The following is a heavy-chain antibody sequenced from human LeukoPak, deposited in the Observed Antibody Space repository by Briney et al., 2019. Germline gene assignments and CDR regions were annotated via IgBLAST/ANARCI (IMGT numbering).Heavy chain of an antibody. D-gene: IGHD3-10*01. J-gene: IGHJ4*02. V-gene: IGHV3-21*01. CDR3: ARLPELPGFGDY. CDR1: GFTFSSYS. Sequence: PGGSLRLSCAASGFTFSSYSMNWVRQAPGKGLEWVSSISSRSDYIYYADSLKGRFTISRDDAKNSLYLQMNSLRAEDTGVYYCARLPELPGFGDYWGQGTLVTVSS. CDR2: ISSRSDYI.